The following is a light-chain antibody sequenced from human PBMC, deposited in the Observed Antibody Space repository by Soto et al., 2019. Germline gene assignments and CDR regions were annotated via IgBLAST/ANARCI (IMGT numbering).Light chain of an antibody. CDR2: GAS. J-gene: IGKJ1*01. CDR1: QSVSNNY. V-gene: IGKV3-20*01. Sequence: EIVLTPSPGTLSLSPVARATLPCRASQSVSNNYLAWYQQTPGQAPRLLIYGASNRATGIPDRFSGGGSGTDFTLTISRLEPEDFALYYCQQYGSSGTFGQGTKVDIK. CDR3: QQYGSSGT.